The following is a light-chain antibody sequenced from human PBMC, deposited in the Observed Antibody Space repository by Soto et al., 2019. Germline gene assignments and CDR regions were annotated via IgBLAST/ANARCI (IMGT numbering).Light chain of an antibody. Sequence: DIQMTQSPSSLSASVGDRVTITCRASQSISSYLNWYQQKPGKAPKLXIYPASSLQSGVPSRFSGGGAGTDFTRTISSLQPEDFETYYCQQSYSTPITFGQGTRLEIK. CDR1: QSISSY. J-gene: IGKJ5*01. V-gene: IGKV1-39*01. CDR2: PAS. CDR3: QQSYSTPIT.